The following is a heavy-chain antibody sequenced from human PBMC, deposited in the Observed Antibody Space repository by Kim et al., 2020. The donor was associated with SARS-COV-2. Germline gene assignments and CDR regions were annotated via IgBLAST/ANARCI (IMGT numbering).Heavy chain of an antibody. CDR2: INHSGST. V-gene: IGHV4-34*01. D-gene: IGHD6-19*01. J-gene: IGHJ4*02. Sequence: SETLSLTCAVYGGSFSGYYWNWIRQPPGKGLEWIGEINHSGSTNYNPSLKSRVTISVDTSKNQFSLKLSSVTAADTDVYYCARGTSLWMRWLVLYFDYWGQGTLVNVSS. CDR3: ARGTSLWMRWLVLYFDY. CDR1: GGSFSGYY.